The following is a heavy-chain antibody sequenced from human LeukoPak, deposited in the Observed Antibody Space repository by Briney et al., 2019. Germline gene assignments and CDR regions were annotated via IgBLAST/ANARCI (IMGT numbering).Heavy chain of an antibody. CDR2: IRYDGSNK. CDR3: AKEKISYSSSSGQGY. J-gene: IGHJ4*02. V-gene: IGHV3-30*02. Sequence: GGSLRLSCAASGFTFSSYMMTWVRQAPGKGLEWVAFIRYDGSNKYYADSVKGRFTISRDNSKNTLYLQMNSLRAEDTAVYYCAKEKISYSSSSGQGYWGQGTLVTVSS. D-gene: IGHD6-6*01. CDR1: GFTFSSYM.